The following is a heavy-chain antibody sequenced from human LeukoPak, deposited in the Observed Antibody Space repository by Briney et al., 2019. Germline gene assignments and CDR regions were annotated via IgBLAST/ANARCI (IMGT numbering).Heavy chain of an antibody. D-gene: IGHD3-9*01. CDR2: FDPEDGET. J-gene: IGHJ3*02. CDR1: GYTLTELS. CDR3: ATDLPDILTGYYSHAFDI. Sequence: ASVKVSCKVSGYTLTELSMHWVRQAPGKGLEWMGGFDPEDGETIYAQKFQGRVTMTEDTSTDTAYMELSSLRSEDTAVYYCATDLPDILTGYYSHAFDIWGQGTMVTVSS. V-gene: IGHV1-24*01.